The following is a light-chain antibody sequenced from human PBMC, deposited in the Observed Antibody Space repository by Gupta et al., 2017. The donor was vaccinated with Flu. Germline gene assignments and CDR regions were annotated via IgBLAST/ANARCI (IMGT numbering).Light chain of an antibody. CDR2: KDS. CDR1: ALPKQY. J-gene: IGLJ3*02. CDR3: QSADSSCTYPWV. V-gene: IGLV3-25*02. Sequence: SYELTQPPSVSVSQGQTARITCSGDALPKQYAYWYQQKPGQAPVLVIYKDSERPSGIPERFSGTSSGTTVTLTISGVQAEDEADYYSQSADSSCTYPWVFGGGTKLTVL.